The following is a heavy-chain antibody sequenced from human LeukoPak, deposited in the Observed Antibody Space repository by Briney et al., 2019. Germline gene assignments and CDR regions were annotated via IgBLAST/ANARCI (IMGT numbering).Heavy chain of an antibody. CDR1: GFMFSKSW. CDR2: IYNDGSTT. V-gene: IGHV3-74*01. J-gene: IGHJ4*02. D-gene: IGHD4-17*01. CDR3: ARDRLHYGEYEKTFDY. Sequence: GGSLRLSCAASGFMFSKSWMHWVRQVPGKGLVWVARIYNDGSTTNYADSVKGRFTISRDNAKKSLYLQMNSLRAEDSAVYYCARDRLHYGEYEKTFDYWGQGTLVTVSS.